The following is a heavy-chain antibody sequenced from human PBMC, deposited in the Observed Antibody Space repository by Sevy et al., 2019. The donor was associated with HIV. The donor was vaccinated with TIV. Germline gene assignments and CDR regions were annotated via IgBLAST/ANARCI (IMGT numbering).Heavy chain of an antibody. D-gene: IGHD3-10*01. J-gene: IGHJ4*02. Sequence: GGSLRLSCAASGFTFDDYAMHWVRQAPGKGLEWVSGISWNSGSIGYADSVKGRFTISRDNAKNSLYLQMNSLRAEDTALYYCAKAPSGYYYGSGRFYFDYWGQGTLVTDSS. V-gene: IGHV3-9*01. CDR2: ISWNSGSI. CDR3: AKAPSGYYYGSGRFYFDY. CDR1: GFTFDDYA.